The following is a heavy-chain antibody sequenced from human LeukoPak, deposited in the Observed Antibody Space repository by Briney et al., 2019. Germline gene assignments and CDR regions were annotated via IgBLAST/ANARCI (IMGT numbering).Heavy chain of an antibody. Sequence: SDTLSLLCAVSGGPNRGCGYSGRWIRQPRAKGLVWIGYMSDSGSSYYTPSLKSRVTISVERSKNHFSLKLSSVTAADTAVYYCARYDLLPGSHDAFDIWGQGTMVTVSS. CDR3: ARYDLLPGSHDAFDI. D-gene: IGHD3-9*01. CDR2: MSDSGSS. CDR1: GGPNRGCGYS. J-gene: IGHJ3*02. V-gene: IGHV4-30-2*01.